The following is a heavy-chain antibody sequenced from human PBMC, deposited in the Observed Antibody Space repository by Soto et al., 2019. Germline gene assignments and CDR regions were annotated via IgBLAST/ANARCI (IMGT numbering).Heavy chain of an antibody. CDR2: IKQDGSEK. CDR3: ARPDSSGWYDAFDI. V-gene: IGHV3-7*03. Sequence: GGSLRLSCAASGFTFSSYWMSWVRQAPGKGLKWVANIKQDGSEKYYVDSVKGRFTISRDNAKNSLYLQMNSLRAEDTAVYYCARPDSSGWYDAFDIWGQGTMVTVSS. D-gene: IGHD6-19*01. J-gene: IGHJ3*02. CDR1: GFTFSSYW.